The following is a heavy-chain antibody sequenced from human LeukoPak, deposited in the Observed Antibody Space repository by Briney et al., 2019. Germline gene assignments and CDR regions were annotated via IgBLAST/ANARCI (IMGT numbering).Heavy chain of an antibody. J-gene: IGHJ4*02. Sequence: KASEILSLTCAVYGGSFSGYYWSWIRQPPGKGLEWIGEINHSGSTNCNPSLKSRVTISVDTSKNQFSLKLSSVTAADTAVYYCAALGPYSSGWYVGYWGQGTLVTVSS. CDR3: AALGPYSSGWYVGY. CDR1: GGSFSGYY. D-gene: IGHD6-19*01. V-gene: IGHV4-34*01. CDR2: INHSGST.